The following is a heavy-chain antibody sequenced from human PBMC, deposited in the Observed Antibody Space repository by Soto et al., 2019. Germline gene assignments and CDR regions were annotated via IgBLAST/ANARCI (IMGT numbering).Heavy chain of an antibody. D-gene: IGHD5-18*01. V-gene: IGHV3-30-3*01. CDR2: ISSDGSNK. Sequence: QVQLVEAGGGVVQPGRSLRLSCAASGFTFSSYAMHWVRQAPGKGPEWVAVISSDGSNKYYADSVKGRFTISRDNSRNTLYLQMNSLRAGDTAVYYCARDPLWGTAMVLWYFELWGRGTLVTVSS. CDR3: ARDPLWGTAMVLWYFEL. CDR1: GFTFSSYA. J-gene: IGHJ2*01.